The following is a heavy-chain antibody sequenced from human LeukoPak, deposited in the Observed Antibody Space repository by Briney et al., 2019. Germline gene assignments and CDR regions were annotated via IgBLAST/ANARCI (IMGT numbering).Heavy chain of an antibody. D-gene: IGHD7-27*01. V-gene: IGHV1-2*02. CDR1: GYTFIGYY. J-gene: IGHJ6*02. Sequence: ASVKVSCKASGYTFIGYYMDWVRQAPGQGLEWMGWINPNSGGTNYAQKFQGRVTMTRDTSISTACMELSSLRSDDTAVYYCARAPGAWYGMDVWGQGTTVTVSS. CDR3: ARAPGAWYGMDV. CDR2: INPNSGGT.